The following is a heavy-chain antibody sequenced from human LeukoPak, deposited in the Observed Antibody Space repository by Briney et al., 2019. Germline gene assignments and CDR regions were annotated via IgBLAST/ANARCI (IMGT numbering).Heavy chain of an antibody. V-gene: IGHV4-59*01. J-gene: IGHJ5*02. Sequence: PSETLSLTCTVSGGSICSYYWSWIRQPPGKGLEWIGYIYYSGSTNYNPSLKRRVTISVDTSKNQFSLTLSSVSAADTAVYYCARECSSSDHLFDPWGQGTLVTVSS. D-gene: IGHD6-6*01. CDR3: ARECSSSDHLFDP. CDR2: IYYSGST. CDR1: GGSICSYY.